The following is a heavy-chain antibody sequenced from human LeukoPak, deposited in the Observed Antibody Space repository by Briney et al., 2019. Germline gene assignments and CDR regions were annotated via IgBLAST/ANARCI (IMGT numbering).Heavy chain of an antibody. CDR3: ATTGYFDN. CDR2: ISWNSGNI. J-gene: IGHJ4*02. D-gene: IGHD4-11*01. CDR1: GFSFGDYA. V-gene: IGHV3-9*01. Sequence: GRSLRLSCAASGFSFGDYAIHWVRQAPGKGLEWVSGISWNSGNIGYADSVKGRFTISRDNAKNSLYLQMNSLRAEDTAVYYCATTGYFDNWGQGTLVTVSS.